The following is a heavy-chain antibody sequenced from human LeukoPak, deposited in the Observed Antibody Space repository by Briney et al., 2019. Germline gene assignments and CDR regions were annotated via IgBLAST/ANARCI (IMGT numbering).Heavy chain of an antibody. CDR1: GYSIGSGHY. V-gene: IGHV4-38-2*02. J-gene: IGHJ5*01. CDR3: AKSSGGGGHDS. D-gene: IGHD6-25*01. CDR2: VYHSGT. Sequence: SETLSLTCTVSGYSIGSGHYWAWIRQPPGKGLEWIGCVYHSGTYYKSSLTSRVTISMDTSENQFSLKLTSVTAADSAFYYCAKSSGGGGHDSWGQGTLVTVSS.